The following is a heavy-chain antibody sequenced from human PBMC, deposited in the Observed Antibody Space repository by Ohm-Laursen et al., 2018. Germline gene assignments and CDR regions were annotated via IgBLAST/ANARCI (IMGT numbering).Heavy chain of an antibody. CDR2: ISNSGSAI. CDR1: GFTVSSYE. V-gene: IGHV3-48*03. CDR3: AKIHESGYYYYSIDV. J-gene: IGHJ6*03. D-gene: IGHD2-15*01. Sequence: GSLRLSCAASGFTVSSYEMSWVRQAPGMGLEWVSHISNSGSAIRYADSVKGRFTVSRDNAKNSLYLQMNSLRVEDTAVYYCAKIHESGYYYYSIDVWGQGTTVTVSS.